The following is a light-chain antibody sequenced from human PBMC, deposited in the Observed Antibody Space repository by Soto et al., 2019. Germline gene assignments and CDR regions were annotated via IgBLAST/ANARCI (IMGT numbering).Light chain of an antibody. V-gene: IGLV2-14*01. CDR3: SSYTSSSLYV. CDR1: SSDVGGYNY. CDR2: DVS. Sequence: QSALTQPASVSGSPGQSITISCTGTSSDVGGYNYVSWYQQHPGKAPKLMIYDVSNRPSGVSNRFSGSKSVNKASLTISGLQAEEEADYYCSSYTSSSLYVFGTGTKVTVL. J-gene: IGLJ1*01.